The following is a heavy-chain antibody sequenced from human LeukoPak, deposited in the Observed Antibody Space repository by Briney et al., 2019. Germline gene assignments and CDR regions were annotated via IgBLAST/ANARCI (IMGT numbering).Heavy chain of an antibody. CDR2: INPSSGGT. CDR1: GHGYF. Sequence: GASVNVSCKASGHGYFIHWVRQAPGQGLEWMGWINPSSGGTKYAQKFQGRVTMTRDTAITTVFMELNRLTSDDTAIYYCASVDVRRYSSNFGVDSWGQGTLLTVST. D-gene: IGHD6-13*01. CDR3: ASVDVRRYSSNFGVDS. V-gene: IGHV1-2*02. J-gene: IGHJ4*02.